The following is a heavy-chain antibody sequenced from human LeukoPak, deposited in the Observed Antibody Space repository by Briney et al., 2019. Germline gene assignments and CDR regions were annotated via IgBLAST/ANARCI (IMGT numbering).Heavy chain of an antibody. CDR1: GGSFSGYS. D-gene: IGHD5-24*01. CDR3: ARGGDGYNHPQNYFDY. J-gene: IGHJ4*02. CDR2: IYHSGST. Sequence: TLSLTCAVYGGSFSGYSWSWIRQPPGKGLEWIGYIYHSGSTYYNPSLKSRVTISVDRSKNQFSLKLSSVTAADTAVYYCARGGDGYNHPQNYFDYWGQGTLVTVSS. V-gene: IGHV4-30-2*01.